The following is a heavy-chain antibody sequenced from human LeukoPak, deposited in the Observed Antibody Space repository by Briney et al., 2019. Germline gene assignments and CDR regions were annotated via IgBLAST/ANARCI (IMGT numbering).Heavy chain of an antibody. V-gene: IGHV3-23*01. D-gene: IGHD3-3*01. CDR1: GFTFSSYA. Sequence: GGSLRLSCAASGFTFSSYAMSWVRQAPGKGLEWVSVIGGGAGSTYYADSVKGRFTISRDNSKNTLYLQMNSLRAEDTAVYYCARDPPPLGDDFWSGYFYGYFDYWGQGTLVTVSS. CDR3: ARDPPPLGDDFWSGYFYGYFDY. CDR2: IGGGAGST. J-gene: IGHJ4*02.